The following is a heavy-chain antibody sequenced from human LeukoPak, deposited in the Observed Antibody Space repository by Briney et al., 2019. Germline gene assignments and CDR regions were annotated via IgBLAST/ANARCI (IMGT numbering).Heavy chain of an antibody. CDR1: GFTFSSYA. Sequence: PGRSLRLSCAASGFTFSSYAMHWVRQAPGKGLEWVSGINWNSDNIGYADSVKGRFTISRDDAKNSLFLQMNSLRAEDTALYYCARASYYYDTTGLGAVDIWGQGTMVTVSS. J-gene: IGHJ3*02. V-gene: IGHV3-9*01. CDR2: INWNSDNI. CDR3: ARASYYYDTTGLGAVDI. D-gene: IGHD3-22*01.